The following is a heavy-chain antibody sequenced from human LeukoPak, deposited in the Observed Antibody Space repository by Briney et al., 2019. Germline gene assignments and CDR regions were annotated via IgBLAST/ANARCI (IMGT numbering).Heavy chain of an antibody. CDR1: GFTFESFG. CDR2: INWNGVSI. V-gene: IGHV3-20*04. D-gene: IGHD2-2*01. Sequence: GGXLRLSCVASGFTFESFGMRWVRQAPGKGLEWVSGINWNGVSIVYADSVKGRFTISRDNAKNSLYLQMNSLRADDTAFYYCARTGLGHCSSTSCYAGYYYYTDVWGKGTTVTVS. CDR3: ARTGLGHCSSTSCYAGYYYYTDV. J-gene: IGHJ6*03.